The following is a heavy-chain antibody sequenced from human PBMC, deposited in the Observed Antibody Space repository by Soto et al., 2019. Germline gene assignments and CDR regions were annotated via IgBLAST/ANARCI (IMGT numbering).Heavy chain of an antibody. CDR1: GGTFSSYT. CDR3: ARELGSLGAFDI. J-gene: IGHJ3*02. Sequence: QVQLVQSGAEVKKPGSSVKVSCKASGGTFSSYTISWVRQAPGQGLEWMGRIIPILGIANYAQKFQGRVTITADKSTSTAYMELSSLRSEDTAVYYCARELGSLGAFDIWGQGTMVTVSS. V-gene: IGHV1-69*02. D-gene: IGHD7-27*01. CDR2: IIPILGIA.